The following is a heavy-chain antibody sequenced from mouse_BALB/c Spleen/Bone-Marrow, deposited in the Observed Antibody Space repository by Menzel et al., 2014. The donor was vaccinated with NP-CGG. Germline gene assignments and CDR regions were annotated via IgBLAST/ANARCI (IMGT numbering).Heavy chain of an antibody. CDR1: GFTFSSYD. V-gene: IGHV5-6-3*01. J-gene: IGHJ3*01. CDR3: ARNRYDWFAY. CDR2: INTNGGTT. Sequence: EVKLVESGGVLVQPGGSLKLSCAASGFTFSSYDMSWVRQTPDKRLELVATINTNGGTTYYPDSVKGRFTISRDNAKSTLYLQMSRLKSADAAIYYCARNRYDWFAYWGQGTLVTVSA. D-gene: IGHD2-14*01.